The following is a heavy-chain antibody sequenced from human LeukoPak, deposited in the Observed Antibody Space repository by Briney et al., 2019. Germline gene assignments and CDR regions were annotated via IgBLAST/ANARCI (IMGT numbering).Heavy chain of an antibody. V-gene: IGHV3-30-3*01. D-gene: IGHD2-15*01. CDR2: ISYDGSNK. Sequence: GGPLRLSCAASGFTFSSYAMHWVRQAPGKGLEWVAVISYDGSNKYYADSVKGRFTISRDNSKNTLYLQMNSLRAEDTAVYYCARSVVVAARDWGQGTLVTVSS. J-gene: IGHJ4*02. CDR1: GFTFSSYA. CDR3: ARSVVVAARD.